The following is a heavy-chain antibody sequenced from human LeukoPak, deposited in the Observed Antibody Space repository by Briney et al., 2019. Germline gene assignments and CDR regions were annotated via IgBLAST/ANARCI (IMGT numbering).Heavy chain of an antibody. CDR2: INPNSGGT. V-gene: IGHV1-2*02. J-gene: IGHJ6*02. CDR1: GYTFTGYY. CDR3: ARSITIFGRVPMGYYYYGMDV. D-gene: IGHD3-3*01. Sequence: ASVKVSCKASGYTFTGYYMHWVRQAPGQGLEWMGWINPNSGGTNYAQKFQGRVTMTRGTSISTAYMELSRLRSDDTAVYYCARSITIFGRVPMGYYYYGMDVWGQGTTVTVSS.